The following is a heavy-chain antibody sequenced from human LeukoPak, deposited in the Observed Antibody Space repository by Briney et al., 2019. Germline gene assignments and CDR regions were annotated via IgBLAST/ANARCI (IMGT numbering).Heavy chain of an antibody. V-gene: IGHV4-34*01. CDR1: GGSFSGYY. J-gene: IGHJ6*03. D-gene: IGHD2-2*01. Sequence: SETLSLTCAVYGGSFSGYYWSWIRQPPGKGLEWIGEINHSGSTNYNPSLKSRVTISVDTSKNQFSLKLSSVTAADTAVYYCARVGYQLPSYYYMDVWGKGTTVTVSS. CDR3: ARVGYQLPSYYYMDV. CDR2: INHSGST.